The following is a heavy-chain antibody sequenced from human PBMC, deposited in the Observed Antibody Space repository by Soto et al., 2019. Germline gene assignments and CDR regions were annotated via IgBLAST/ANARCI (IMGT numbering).Heavy chain of an antibody. V-gene: IGHV3-74*01. Sequence: EVQLVESGGGLVQPGGSLRLSCAASGFTFSSYWMHWVRQAPGKGLVWVSRINSDESSTSYADSVKGRFTISRDNAKNTLYLQMNSLRAEDTAVYYCGGAGTWGSVVDYWSQGTLVTVSS. J-gene: IGHJ4*02. D-gene: IGHD6-19*01. CDR2: INSDESST. CDR3: GGAGTWGSVVDY. CDR1: GFTFSSYW.